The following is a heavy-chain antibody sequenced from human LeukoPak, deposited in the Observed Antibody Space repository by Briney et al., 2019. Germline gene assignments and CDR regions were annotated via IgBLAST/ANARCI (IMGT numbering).Heavy chain of an antibody. CDR1: GGSISSYY. J-gene: IGHJ4*02. CDR3: ARSTRGYSYGYALAY. V-gene: IGHV4-4*07. CDR2: IYTSGST. D-gene: IGHD5-18*01. Sequence: SSETLSLTCTVSGGSISSYYWSWIRQPAGKGLEWIGRIYTSGSTNYNPSLKSRVTISVDRSKNQFSLKLSSVTAADTAVYYCARSTRGYSYGYALAYWGQGTLVTVSS.